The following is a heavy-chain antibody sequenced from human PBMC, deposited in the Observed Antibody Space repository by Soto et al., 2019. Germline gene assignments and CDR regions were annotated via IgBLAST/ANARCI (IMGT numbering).Heavy chain of an antibody. J-gene: IGHJ5*02. CDR3: ARDLTYNGLPGFDP. Sequence: PSETLSLTCTVSGGSISSYYWSWIRQPPGKGLEWIGYIYYSGSTNYNPSLKSRATISVDTSKNQFSLKLSSVTAADTAVYYCARDLTYNGLPGFDPWGQGTLVTVSS. V-gene: IGHV4-59*01. D-gene: IGHD1-1*01. CDR2: IYYSGST. CDR1: GGSISSYY.